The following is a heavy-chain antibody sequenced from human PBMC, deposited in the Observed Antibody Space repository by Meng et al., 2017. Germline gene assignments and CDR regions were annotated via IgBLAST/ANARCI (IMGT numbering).Heavy chain of an antibody. V-gene: IGHV4-61*01. CDR1: GGSASSGSDY. CDR2: IYYSGST. J-gene: IGHJ4*02. Sequence: QAEVVASGGGLGRPPELLFLTCTGSGGSASSGSDYCSWIRQPPGKGLEWIGYIYYSGSTNYNPSLKSRVTISVDTSKNQFSLKLSSVTAADTAVYYCARGLTYYYDSSGYYFDYWGQGTLVTVSS. CDR3: ARGLTYYYDSSGYYFDY. D-gene: IGHD3-22*01.